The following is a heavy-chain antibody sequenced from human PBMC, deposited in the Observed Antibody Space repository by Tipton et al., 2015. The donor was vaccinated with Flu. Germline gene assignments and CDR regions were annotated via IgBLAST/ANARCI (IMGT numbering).Heavy chain of an antibody. V-gene: IGHV4-38-2*01. CDR3: ASSITMVRGRDLDY. CDR1: GYSISSGYY. CDR2: IYHSGST. Sequence: TLSLTCAVSGYSISSGYYWGWIRQPPGKGLEWIGSIYHSGSTYYNPSLKSRVTISVDTPKNQFSLKLSSVTAADTAVYYCASSITMVRGRDLDYWGQGTLVPVSS. J-gene: IGHJ4*02. D-gene: IGHD3-10*01.